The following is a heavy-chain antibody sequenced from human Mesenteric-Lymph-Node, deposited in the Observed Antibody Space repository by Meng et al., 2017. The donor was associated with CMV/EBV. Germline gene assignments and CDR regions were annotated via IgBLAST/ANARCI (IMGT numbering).Heavy chain of an antibody. Sequence: GESLKISCAASGFAFSSYALHWVRRAPGKGLEWVSSISSSSSYIYYADSVKGRFTISRDNAKNSLYLQMNSLRAEDTAVYYCAKVAMAAAGTGDYWGQGTLVTVSS. CDR2: ISSSSSYI. J-gene: IGHJ4*02. CDR1: GFAFSSYA. V-gene: IGHV3-21*01. CDR3: AKVAMAAAGTGDY. D-gene: IGHD6-13*01.